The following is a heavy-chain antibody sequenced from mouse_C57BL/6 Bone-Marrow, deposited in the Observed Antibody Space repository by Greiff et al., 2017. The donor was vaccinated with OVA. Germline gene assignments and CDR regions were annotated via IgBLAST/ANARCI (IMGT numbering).Heavy chain of an antibody. CDR3: VRHNYGLAY. Sequence: EVQRVESGGGLVQPKGSLKLSCAASGFSFNTYAMNWVRQAPGTGLEWVARIRSKSNNYATYYADSVKDRFTISRDDSESMLYLQMNNLKTEDTAMYYCVRHNYGLAYWGQGTLVTVSA. CDR1: GFSFNTYA. J-gene: IGHJ3*01. CDR2: IRSKSNNYAT. D-gene: IGHD1-1*01. V-gene: IGHV10-1*01.